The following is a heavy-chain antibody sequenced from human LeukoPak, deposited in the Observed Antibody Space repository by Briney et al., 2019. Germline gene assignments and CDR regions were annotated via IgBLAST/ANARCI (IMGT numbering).Heavy chain of an antibody. CDR3: ARQDDDHHSRGYYYMDV. V-gene: IGHV5-51*01. J-gene: IGHJ6*03. CDR2: IYPGDSDT. D-gene: IGHD1-1*01. Sequence: GESLKISCKGSGYSFTSYWIVWVRQMPGKGLEWMGIIYPGDSDTRYSPSFQGQVTISADKSISTAYLQWSSLKASDTAMYYCARQDDDHHSRGYYYMDVWGKGTTVTVSS. CDR1: GYSFTSYW.